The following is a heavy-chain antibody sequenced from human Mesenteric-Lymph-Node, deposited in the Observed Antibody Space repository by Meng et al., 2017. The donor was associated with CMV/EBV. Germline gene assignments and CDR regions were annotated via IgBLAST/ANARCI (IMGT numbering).Heavy chain of an antibody. Sequence: LRLSCRGSGFTFGDRWMNLVRQAPGKGLEGVANIEGDGSAMFYVDSVKGRFSISRDNAKSSLYLHMSSLRVEDTAVYYCLSGHYSAWGQGTLVTVSS. J-gene: IGHJ5*02. V-gene: IGHV3-7*01. CDR3: LSGHYSA. CDR2: IEGDGSAM. CDR1: GFTFGDRW. D-gene: IGHD1-26*01.